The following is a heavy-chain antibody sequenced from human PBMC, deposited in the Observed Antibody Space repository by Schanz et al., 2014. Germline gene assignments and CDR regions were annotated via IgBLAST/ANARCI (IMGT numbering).Heavy chain of an antibody. CDR3: TSMATIPRNWFDP. V-gene: IGHV3-15*01. CDR1: GFTFTNAW. CDR2: IKSNTDGGTT. J-gene: IGHJ5*02. D-gene: IGHD2-2*02. Sequence: EVELVESGGGLVKPGGSLRLSCVVSGFTFTNAWMSWVRQAPGKGLEWVGRIKSNTDGGTTDYATPGKGRFTISRDDSKNTLYLQMNSLKSEDTAVYYCTSMATIPRNWFDPWGQGTLVTVSS.